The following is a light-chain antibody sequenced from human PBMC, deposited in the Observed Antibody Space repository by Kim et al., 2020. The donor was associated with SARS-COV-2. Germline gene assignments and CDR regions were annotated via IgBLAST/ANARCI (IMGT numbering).Light chain of an antibody. CDR2: YAS. CDR1: QRIGDS. Sequence: VTAKEKVTITCRASQRIGDSIHWYQQKPDQSPKLLIKYASQSVSGVPSRFSGSGSGTDFTLTINGLEAEDAAAYYCHQSNTLPRTFGQGTKVDIK. J-gene: IGKJ1*01. V-gene: IGKV6D-21*02. CDR3: HQSNTLPRT.